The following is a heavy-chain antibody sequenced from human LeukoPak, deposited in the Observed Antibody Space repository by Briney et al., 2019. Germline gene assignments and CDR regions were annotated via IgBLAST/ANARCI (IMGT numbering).Heavy chain of an antibody. CDR1: GGSISSYY. Sequence: SETLSLTCTVSGGSISSYYWSWIRQPPGKGLEWIGEINHSGSTNYNPSLKSRVTISVDTSKNQFSLKLSSVTAADTAVYYCARHGWGWPWNWFDPWGQGTLVTVSS. V-gene: IGHV4-34*01. CDR2: INHSGST. D-gene: IGHD3-10*01. CDR3: ARHGWGWPWNWFDP. J-gene: IGHJ5*02.